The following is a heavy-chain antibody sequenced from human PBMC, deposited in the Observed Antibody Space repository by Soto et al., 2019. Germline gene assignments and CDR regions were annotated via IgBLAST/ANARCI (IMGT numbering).Heavy chain of an antibody. CDR2: MNPNSGNT. CDR3: ARSARYCSSTSCYTEYNWFDP. V-gene: IGHV1-8*01. CDR1: GYTFTSYD. Sequence: ASVKVSCKASGYTFTSYDINWVRQATGQGLGWMGWMNPNSGNTGYAQKFQGRVTMTRNTSISTAYMELSSLRSEDTAVYYCARSARYCSSTSCYTEYNWFDPWGQGTLVTVSS. J-gene: IGHJ5*02. D-gene: IGHD2-2*02.